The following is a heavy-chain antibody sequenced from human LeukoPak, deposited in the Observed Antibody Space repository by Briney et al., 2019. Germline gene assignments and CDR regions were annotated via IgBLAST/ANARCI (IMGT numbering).Heavy chain of an antibody. J-gene: IGHJ3*02. Sequence: TSETLSLTCTVSGGSISSYYWSWIRQPAGKGLEWIGRIYTSGSTNYNPSLKSRVTMSVDTSKNQFSLKLSSVTAADTAVYYCASFLVAAGAFDIWGQGTMVTVSS. CDR3: ASFLVAAGAFDI. CDR1: GGSISSYY. CDR2: IYTSGST. D-gene: IGHD6-25*01. V-gene: IGHV4-4*07.